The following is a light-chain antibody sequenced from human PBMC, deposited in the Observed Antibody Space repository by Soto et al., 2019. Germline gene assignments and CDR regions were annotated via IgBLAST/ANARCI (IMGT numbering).Light chain of an antibody. V-gene: IGLV2-8*01. Sequence: QSALTQPPSASGSLGQSVAISCTGSSSDVGGYNYVSWYQHHPGKAPKLIIYGVDQRPSGVPDRFSGSKYGNTASLTVSGLQAEDEADYYCISYAGINPAFGGGTKLTVL. CDR2: GVD. CDR1: SSDVGGYNY. J-gene: IGLJ2*01. CDR3: ISYAGINPA.